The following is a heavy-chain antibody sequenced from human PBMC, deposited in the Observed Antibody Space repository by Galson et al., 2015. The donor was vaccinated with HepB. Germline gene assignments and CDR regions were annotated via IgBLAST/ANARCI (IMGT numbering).Heavy chain of an antibody. CDR3: ASVGGPYSSNWSDNYSYYGMDV. CDR2: ISASNGNT. D-gene: IGHD1-1*01. CDR1: GHTLTSFG. Sequence: SVKVSCKASGHTLTSFGISWVRQAPGQGLGWMGWISASNGNTHYAQTFQGRVTLTTDTSTNSAYLELRTLRSDDTAVYYCASVGGPYSSNWSDNYSYYGMDVWGQGTTVTVSS. V-gene: IGHV1-18*01. J-gene: IGHJ6*02.